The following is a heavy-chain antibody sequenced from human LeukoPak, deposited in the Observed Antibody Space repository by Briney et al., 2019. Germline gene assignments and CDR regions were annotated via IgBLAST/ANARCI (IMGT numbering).Heavy chain of an antibody. Sequence: SETLSLTCTVSGYSISSGYYWSWIRQPAGKGLEWIGRIYTSGSTNYNPSLKSRVTMSVDTSKNQFSLKLSSVTAADTAVYYCARDGGGWVVDYWGQGTLVTVSS. D-gene: IGHD1-26*01. CDR2: IYTSGST. CDR1: GYSISSGYY. J-gene: IGHJ4*02. V-gene: IGHV4-4*07. CDR3: ARDGGGWVVDY.